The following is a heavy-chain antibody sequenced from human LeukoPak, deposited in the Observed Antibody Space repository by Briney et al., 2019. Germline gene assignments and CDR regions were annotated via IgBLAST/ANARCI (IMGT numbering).Heavy chain of an antibody. CDR2: ITGSGGST. J-gene: IGHJ4*02. CDR3: VRDQRGGSSGYYDS. CDR1: GFTFSTYF. D-gene: IGHD3-22*01. V-gene: IGHV3-64D*06. Sequence: GGSLRLSCSASGFTFSTYFMHWVRQAPGKGLECVSAITGSGGSTYYADSVKGRFTISRDNSKNTLYLQMSSLRTEDTAVYYCVRDQRGGSSGYYDSWGQGTLVTVSS.